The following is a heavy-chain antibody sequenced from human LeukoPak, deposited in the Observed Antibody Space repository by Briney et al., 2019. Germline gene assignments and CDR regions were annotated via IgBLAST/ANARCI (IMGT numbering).Heavy chain of an antibody. CDR3: ARAIEVGAMTPFDY. J-gene: IGHJ4*02. CDR2: ISHSGYT. V-gene: IGHV4-34*01. CDR1: NGSFSGYY. Sequence: TSETLSLTCTVYNGSFSGYYWSWIRQPPGTGLEWIGEISHSGYTNLNPSLKSRLTISLDTSKNQFALKLTSVTAADTAVYYCARAIEVGAMTPFDYWGQGTLVTVSS. D-gene: IGHD1-26*01.